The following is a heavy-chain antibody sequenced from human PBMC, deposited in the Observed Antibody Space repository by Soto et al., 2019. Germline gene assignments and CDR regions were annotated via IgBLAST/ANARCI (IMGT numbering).Heavy chain of an antibody. Sequence: SETLSLTCTVSGGSISSSSYYWGWIRQPPGKGLEWIGSIYYSGSTYYNPSLKSRVTISVDTSKNQFSLKLSSVTAADTAVYYCARLPEIVVVPAAMRSGIQYYYYGMDVWGQGTTVT. J-gene: IGHJ6*02. D-gene: IGHD2-2*01. CDR1: GGSISSSSYY. CDR2: IYYSGST. V-gene: IGHV4-39*01. CDR3: ARLPEIVVVPAAMRSGIQYYYYGMDV.